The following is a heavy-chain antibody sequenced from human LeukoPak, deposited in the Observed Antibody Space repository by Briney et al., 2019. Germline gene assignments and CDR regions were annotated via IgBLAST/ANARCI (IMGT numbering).Heavy chain of an antibody. CDR2: ISGSGGST. CDR3: AKDLLGPGIAGKDWFDP. J-gene: IGHJ5*02. D-gene: IGHD6-13*01. CDR1: GFTFSSYA. V-gene: IGHV3-23*01. Sequence: GGSLRLSCAASGFTFSSYAMSWVRQAPGKGLEWVSAISGSGGSTYYADSVKGQFTISRDNSKNTLYLQMNSLRAEDTAVYYCAKDLLGPGIAGKDWFDPWGQGTLVTVSS.